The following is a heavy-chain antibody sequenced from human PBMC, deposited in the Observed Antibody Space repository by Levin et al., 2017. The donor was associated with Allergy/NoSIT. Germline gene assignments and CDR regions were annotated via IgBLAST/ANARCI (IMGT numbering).Heavy chain of an antibody. Sequence: SQTLSLTCTVSGGSMSSSYWSWIRQPPGKGLEWMGNSYNSGTTNYNPSLKSRVTISADTSKNQFSLRLNSLTAADTAVYYCARGTGYCTGGSCYYFDLWGRGTLVTVSS. CDR1: GGSMSSSY. V-gene: IGHV4-59*13. CDR2: SYNSGTT. J-gene: IGHJ2*01. D-gene: IGHD2-15*01. CDR3: ARGTGYCTGGSCYYFDL.